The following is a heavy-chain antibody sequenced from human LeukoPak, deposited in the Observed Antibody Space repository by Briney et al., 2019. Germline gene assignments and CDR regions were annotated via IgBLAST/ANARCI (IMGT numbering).Heavy chain of an antibody. J-gene: IGHJ6*02. CDR2: IIPIFGTA. CDR3: ARARPRDYGDYVGPVGGMDV. CDR1: GGTFSSYA. D-gene: IGHD4-17*01. V-gene: IGHV1-69*13. Sequence: ASVKVSCKASGGTFSSYAISWVRQAPGQGLEWMGGIIPIFGTANYAQKFQGRGTITAAESTSTAYTELSSLRSADTAVYYSARARPRDYGDYVGPVGGMDVWGQGTTVTVSS.